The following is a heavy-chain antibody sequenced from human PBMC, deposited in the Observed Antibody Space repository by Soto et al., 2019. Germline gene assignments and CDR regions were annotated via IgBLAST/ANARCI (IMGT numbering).Heavy chain of an antibody. D-gene: IGHD3-3*01. CDR2: INAGNGNT. J-gene: IGHJ5*02. V-gene: IGHV1-3*01. Sequence: ASVKVSCKASGYTFTSYAMHWVRQAPGQRLEWMGWINAGNGNTKYSQKFQGRVTITRDTSASTAYMELSSLRSEDTAVYYCAREGVLRFLEWLSPNWFDPWGQGTLVTVSS. CDR3: AREGVLRFLEWLSPNWFDP. CDR1: GYTFTSYA.